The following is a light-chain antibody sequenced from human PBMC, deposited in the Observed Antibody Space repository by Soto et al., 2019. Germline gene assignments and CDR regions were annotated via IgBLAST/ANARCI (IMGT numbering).Light chain of an antibody. J-gene: IGKJ4*01. CDR3: QHYVNWPLT. CDR2: ATS. Sequence: EIVLTQSPGTLSLSPGERAALSCRASQSVDSTYLAWYQQKPDQSPRLLIYATSIRATGVPARFSGSRSGAEFTLTISSLQSEYFAVYYCQHYVNWPLTFGGGTKVDIK. CDR1: QSVDSTY. V-gene: IGKV3-15*01.